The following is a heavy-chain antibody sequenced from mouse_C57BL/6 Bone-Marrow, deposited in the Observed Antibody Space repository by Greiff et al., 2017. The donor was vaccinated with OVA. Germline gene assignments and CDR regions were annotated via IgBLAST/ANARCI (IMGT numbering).Heavy chain of an antibody. V-gene: IGHV5-4*01. J-gene: IGHJ2*01. Sequence: EVKLMESGGGLVKPGGSLKLSCAASGFTFSSYAMSWVRQTPEKRLEWVATISDGGSYTYYPDNVKGRFTISRDNAKNNLYLQMSHLKSEDTAMYYCARDDGYYKGYYFDDWGQGTTLTVSS. CDR1: GFTFSSYA. CDR3: ARDDGYYKGYYFDD. CDR2: ISDGGSYT. D-gene: IGHD2-3*01.